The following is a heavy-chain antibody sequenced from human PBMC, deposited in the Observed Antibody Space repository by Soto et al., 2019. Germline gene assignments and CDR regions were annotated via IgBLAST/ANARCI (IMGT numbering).Heavy chain of an antibody. CDR2: IIPIFGTA. D-gene: IGHD2-2*01. J-gene: IGHJ5*02. CDR1: GGTFSSYA. V-gene: IGHV1-69*12. CDR3: AFVHAAMRRWFVP. Sequence: QVQLVQSGAEVKKPGSSVKVSCKASGGTFSSYAISWVRQAPGHGLEWMGGIIPIFGTANYAQKFQGRVTITADESTGTAYMELRSVRSEYTAVYYCAFVHAAMRRWFVPWGQGTLVAFSS.